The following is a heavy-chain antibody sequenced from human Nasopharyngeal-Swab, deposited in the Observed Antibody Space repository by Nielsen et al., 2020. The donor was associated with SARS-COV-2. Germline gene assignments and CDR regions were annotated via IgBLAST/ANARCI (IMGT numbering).Heavy chain of an antibody. D-gene: IGHD2-15*01. CDR3: AKDVGHIVVVVATDLGAFDI. CDR1: GFTFSSYG. Sequence: GESLKISCAASGFTFSSYGMHWVRQAPGKGLEWVAVISYGGSNKYYADSVKGRFTISRDNSKNTLYLQMNSLRAEDTAVYYCAKDVGHIVVVVATDLGAFDIWGQGTMVTVSS. J-gene: IGHJ3*02. CDR2: ISYGGSNK. V-gene: IGHV3-30*18.